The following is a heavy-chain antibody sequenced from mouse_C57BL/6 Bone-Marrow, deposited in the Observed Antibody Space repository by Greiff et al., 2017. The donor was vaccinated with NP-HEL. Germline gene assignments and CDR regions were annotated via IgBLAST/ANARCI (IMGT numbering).Heavy chain of an antibody. D-gene: IGHD1-1*01. CDR1: GFSLTSYG. CDR3: ARNRGGTTVVHWYFDV. CDR2: ICSGGST. V-gene: IGHV2-2*01. J-gene: IGHJ1*03. Sequence: QVQLKESGPGLVQPSQSLSITCTVSGFSLTSYGVHWVRQSPGKGLEWLGVICSGGSTDYNAAFISRLSISKDNSKSQVFFKMNSLQADDTAIYYCARNRGGTTVVHWYFDVWGTGTTVTVSS.